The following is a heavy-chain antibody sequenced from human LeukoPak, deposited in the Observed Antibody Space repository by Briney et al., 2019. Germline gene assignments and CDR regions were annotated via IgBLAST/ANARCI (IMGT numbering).Heavy chain of an antibody. V-gene: IGHV4-39*07. CDR1: GGSISNSSYY. D-gene: IGHD3-3*01. J-gene: IGHJ4*02. Sequence: SETLSLTCTVSGGSISNSSYYWGWIRQPPGKGLEWIGSIYYSGSTYYNPSLKSRVTISVDTSKNQFSLELSSVTAEDTAVYYCARVVFGVRVPDYWGQGTLVTVSS. CDR2: IYYSGST. CDR3: ARVVFGVRVPDY.